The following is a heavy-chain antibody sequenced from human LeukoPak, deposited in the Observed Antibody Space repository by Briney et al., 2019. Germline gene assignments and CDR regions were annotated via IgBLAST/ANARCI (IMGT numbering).Heavy chain of an antibody. Sequence: GGSLRLSCTASGFTFGDYVMSWFRQAPGKGLEGVGFIRSKAYGGTTEYAASVKGRFTISRDDSKSIAYLQMNSLKTEDTAVYYCSRVGTATTLAIDYWGQGALVTVSS. CDR3: SRVGTATTLAIDY. CDR1: GFTFGDYV. J-gene: IGHJ4*02. CDR2: IRSKAYGGTT. V-gene: IGHV3-49*03. D-gene: IGHD4-17*01.